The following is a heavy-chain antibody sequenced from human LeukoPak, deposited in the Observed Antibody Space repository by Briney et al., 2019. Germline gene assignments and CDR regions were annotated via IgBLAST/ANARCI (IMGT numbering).Heavy chain of an antibody. CDR2: ISSSGSTI. D-gene: IGHD6-13*01. CDR3: AKGSSSWYYLFDY. J-gene: IGHJ4*02. CDR1: GFTFSDYY. V-gene: IGHV3-11*01. Sequence: PGGSLRLSCAASGFTFSDYYMSWIRQAPGKGLEWVSYISSSGSTIYYADSVKGRFTISRDNAKNSLYLQMNSLRAEDTAVYYCAKGSSSWYYLFDYWGQGTLVTVSS.